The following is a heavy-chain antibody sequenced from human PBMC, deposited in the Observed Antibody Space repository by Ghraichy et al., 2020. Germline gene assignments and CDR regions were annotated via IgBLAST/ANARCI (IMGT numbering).Heavy chain of an antibody. J-gene: IGHJ4*02. D-gene: IGHD4-17*01. CDR1: GFSLSDYA. Sequence: GGSLRLSCVGSGFSLSDYAMNWVRQAPGKGLEWVAYIDTRGSDDYYSHSMDGRCTISRDKSKNSVYLQMDTMGPEDTALYYCAREEPPKDYGDAVYFDLWGQGILVTVSS. CDR3: AREEPPKDYGDAVYFDL. CDR2: IDTRGSDD. V-gene: IGHV3-21*06.